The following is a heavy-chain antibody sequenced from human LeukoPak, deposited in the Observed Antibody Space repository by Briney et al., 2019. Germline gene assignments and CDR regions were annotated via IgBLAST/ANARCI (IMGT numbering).Heavy chain of an antibody. CDR1: GGSISSSSYY. Sequence: SETLSLTCTVSGGSISSSSYYWGWIRQPPGKGLEWIGSIYYSGSTYYNPSLKSRVTISVDTSKNQFSLKLSSVTAADTAVYYCARDMGVGATYNWFDPWGQGTLVTVSS. CDR2: IYYSGST. CDR3: ARDMGVGATYNWFDP. D-gene: IGHD1-26*01. V-gene: IGHV4-39*07. J-gene: IGHJ5*02.